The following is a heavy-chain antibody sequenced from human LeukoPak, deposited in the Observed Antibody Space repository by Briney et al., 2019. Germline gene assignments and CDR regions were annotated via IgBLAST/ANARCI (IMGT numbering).Heavy chain of an antibody. J-gene: IGHJ6*04. CDR1: GDSISIDY. Sequence: PSETLSLTCNVTGDSISIDYWSWIRQSPGEGLGWIGFIYHNGTNSYNPALQSRVAISIEKAKNQFSLKMTSVTAADTAVYYCARTRPQDYSTSYMDVWGKGTTVTVSS. V-gene: IGHV4-59*08. CDR2: IYHNGTN. D-gene: IGHD4-11*01. CDR3: ARTRPQDYSTSYMDV.